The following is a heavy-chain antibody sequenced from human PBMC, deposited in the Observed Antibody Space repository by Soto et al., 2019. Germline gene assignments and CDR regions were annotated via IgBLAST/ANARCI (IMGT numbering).Heavy chain of an antibody. CDR3: ARLGGYCTITSCYGYYGMDV. V-gene: IGHV4-39*01. J-gene: IGHJ6*02. D-gene: IGHD2-2*01. CDR2: FYYSGST. Sequence: PSDTLSLTCTVSGGSISSSSYYWGWIRQPPGKGLEWIGTFYYSGSTYYNPSLESRVTISVDTSKNQFSLKVSSVTAADTAVYYCARLGGYCTITSCYGYYGMDVWGQGTTVTVSS. CDR1: GGSISSSSYY.